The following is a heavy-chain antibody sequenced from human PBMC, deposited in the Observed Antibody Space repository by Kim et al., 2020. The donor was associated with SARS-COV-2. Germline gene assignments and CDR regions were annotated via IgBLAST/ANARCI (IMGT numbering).Heavy chain of an antibody. CDR1: GFTFSSYG. V-gene: IGHV3-30*18. J-gene: IGHJ4*02. CDR3: AKDWGYYYDSSGYYDY. CDR2: ISYDGSNK. Sequence: GGSLRLSCAASGFTFSSYGMHWVRQAPGKGLEWVAVISYDGSNKYYADSVKGRFTISRDNSKNTLYLQINSLRAEDTAVYYCAKDWGYYYDSSGYYDYWGQGTLVTVSS. D-gene: IGHD3-22*01.